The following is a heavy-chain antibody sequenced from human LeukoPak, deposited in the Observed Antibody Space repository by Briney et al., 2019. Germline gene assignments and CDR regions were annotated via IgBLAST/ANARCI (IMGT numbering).Heavy chain of an antibody. CDR1: GFTFSSYS. J-gene: IGHJ6*03. D-gene: IGHD5-18*01. CDR2: ISSSSSYI. CDR3: ARELWIPRKNHYYYYMDV. Sequence: SGGSLRLSCAASGFTFSSYSMNWVSQAPGKGLEWVSSISSSSSYIYYADSVKGRFTISRDNAKNSLYLQMNSLRAEDTAVYYCARELWIPRKNHYYYYMDVWGKGTTVTVSS. V-gene: IGHV3-21*01.